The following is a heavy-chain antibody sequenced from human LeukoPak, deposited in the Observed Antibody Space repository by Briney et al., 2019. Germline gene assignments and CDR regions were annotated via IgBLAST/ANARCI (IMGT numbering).Heavy chain of an antibody. CDR3: ASPSPLRIAAAGMALQH. J-gene: IGHJ1*01. CDR1: GFTFSSYS. CDR2: ISGSGGST. D-gene: IGHD6-13*01. V-gene: IGHV3-23*01. Sequence: GGSLRLSCAASGFTFSSYSMNWVRQAPGKGLEWVSAISGSGGSTYYADSVKGRFTISRDNSKNTLYLQMNSLRAEDTAVYYCASPSPLRIAAAGMALQHWGQGTLVTVSS.